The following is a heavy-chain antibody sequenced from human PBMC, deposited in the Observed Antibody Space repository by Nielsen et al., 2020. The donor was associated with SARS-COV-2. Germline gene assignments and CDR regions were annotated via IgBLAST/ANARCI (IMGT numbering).Heavy chain of an antibody. Sequence: SVKVSCKASGGTFSSYAISWVRQAPGQGLEWMGGIIPIFGTANYAQKLQGRVTMTTDTSTSTAYMELRSLRSDDTAVYYCARDQEYSGYDLGLEFDYWGQGTLVTVSS. CDR1: GGTFSSYA. CDR3: ARDQEYSGYDLGLEFDY. D-gene: IGHD5-12*01. J-gene: IGHJ4*02. V-gene: IGHV1-69*05. CDR2: IIPIFGTA.